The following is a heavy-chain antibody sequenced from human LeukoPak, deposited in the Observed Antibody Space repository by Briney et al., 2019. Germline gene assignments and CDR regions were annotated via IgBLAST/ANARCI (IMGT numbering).Heavy chain of an antibody. V-gene: IGHV3-23*01. CDR1: GFTFSSYA. CDR3: AKDLRWFGFFDY. Sequence: VGCLRLSRAASGFTFSSYAMSGVRQAPGRGLEWVSAISGSGGSPYYADSVKGRFTISRDNSKNTLYLQMNSLRAEDTAVYSCAKDLRWFGFFDYWGQGTLVTVSS. CDR2: ISGSGGSP. D-gene: IGHD3-10*01. J-gene: IGHJ4*02.